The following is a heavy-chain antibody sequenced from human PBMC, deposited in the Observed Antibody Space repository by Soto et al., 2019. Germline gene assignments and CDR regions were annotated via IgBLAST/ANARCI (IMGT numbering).Heavy chain of an antibody. J-gene: IGHJ4*02. CDR1: GGSFSGYY. Sequence: SETLSLTCAVYGGSFSGYYWSWIRQPPGKGLEWIGEINHSGSTNYNPSLKSRVTISVDTSKNQFSLKLSSVTAADTAVYYCARGPPRYDFWSGQAGYWGQGTLVTVSS. CDR3: ARGPPRYDFWSGQAGY. V-gene: IGHV4-34*01. CDR2: INHSGST. D-gene: IGHD3-3*01.